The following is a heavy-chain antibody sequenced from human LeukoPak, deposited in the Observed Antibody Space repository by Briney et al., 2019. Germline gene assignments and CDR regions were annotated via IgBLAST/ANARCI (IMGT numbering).Heavy chain of an antibody. CDR2: INPQSGDT. CDR1: GYTLTGHY. CDR3: GVHWGSGYYFDL. J-gene: IGHJ2*01. V-gene: IGHV1-2*02. Sequence: ASVKVSCKASGYTLTGHYVHWVRQTPGQGLEWMGWINPQSGDTNYAQKFQGRVTMTRDTSIVTAYMELSRLTSDDTGVYYCGVHWGSGYYFDLWGRGIRVTVSS. D-gene: IGHD7-27*01.